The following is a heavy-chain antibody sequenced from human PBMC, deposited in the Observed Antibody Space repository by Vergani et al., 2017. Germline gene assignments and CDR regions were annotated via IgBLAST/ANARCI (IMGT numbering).Heavy chain of an antibody. Sequence: QVQLQESGPGLVKPSETLSLTCTVSGGSVSSGSYYWSWIRQPAGKGLEWIGYIDYSGSTNYNPSLKSRVTISVDTSKNQFSLKLSSVTAADTAVYYCARDHWAMTTVTTGFDYWGQGTLVTVSS. CDR3: ARDHWAMTTVTTGFDY. D-gene: IGHD4-17*01. CDR2: IDYSGST. J-gene: IGHJ4*02. CDR1: GGSVSSGSYY. V-gene: IGHV4-61*10.